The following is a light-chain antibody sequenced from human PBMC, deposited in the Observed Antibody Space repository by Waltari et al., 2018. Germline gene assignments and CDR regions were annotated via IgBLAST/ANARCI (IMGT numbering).Light chain of an antibody. V-gene: IGLV1-44*01. Sequence: QSVLTQPPSASGTPGQRVTISCSGSSSNIGSNYVNWYQQFPGTAPKPPIYTIRQPPLWVPGRFSGAKSGTSASLAISGLQSEDEADYYCAAWDGSLNAYVFGAGTKVTVL. CDR1: SSNIGSNY. CDR2: TIR. J-gene: IGLJ1*01. CDR3: AAWDGSLNAYV.